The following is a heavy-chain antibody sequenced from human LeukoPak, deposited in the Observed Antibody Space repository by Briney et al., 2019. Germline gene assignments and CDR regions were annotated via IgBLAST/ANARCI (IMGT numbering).Heavy chain of an antibody. J-gene: IGHJ6*02. V-gene: IGHV1-69*13. CDR2: IIPIFGTA. CDR3: ARGRPYFDWLLRPRACYGMDV. D-gene: IGHD3-9*01. Sequence: SVKVSCKASGGTFSSYAISWVRQAPGQGLEWMGGIIPIFGTANYAQKFQGRVTITADESTSTAYMELSSLRSEDTAVYYCARGRPYFDWLLRPRACYGMDVWGQGTTVTASS. CDR1: GGTFSSYA.